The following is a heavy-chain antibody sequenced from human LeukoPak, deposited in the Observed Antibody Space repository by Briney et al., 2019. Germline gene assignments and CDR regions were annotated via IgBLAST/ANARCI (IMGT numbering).Heavy chain of an antibody. D-gene: IGHD2-15*01. J-gene: IGHJ4*02. CDR1: GFTFSSYW. Sequence: GGSLRLSCAASGFTFSSYWMNWVRQVPGKGLEWVAIIKQDGSEKFHVDSVKGRFTISRVNAKTSLFLQMNSLRVEDTSVYYCVRSNGWTPDYWGQGTLVTVSS. CDR3: VRSNGWTPDY. CDR2: IKQDGSEK. V-gene: IGHV3-7*01.